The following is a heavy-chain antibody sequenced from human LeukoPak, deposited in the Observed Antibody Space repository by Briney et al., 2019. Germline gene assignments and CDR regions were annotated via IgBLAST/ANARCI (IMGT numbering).Heavy chain of an antibody. CDR1: GFTFSSYA. D-gene: IGHD5-24*01. V-gene: IGHV3-23*01. Sequence: GGSLRLSCAASGFTFSSYAMSWVRQAPGKGLEWVSAISGSGGNTYYADSVKGRFTISRDNSKNTLYLQMNSLRAEDTAVYYCAKDRMATISGGDSIDYWGQGTLVTVSS. J-gene: IGHJ4*02. CDR3: AKDRMATISGGDSIDY. CDR2: ISGSGGNT.